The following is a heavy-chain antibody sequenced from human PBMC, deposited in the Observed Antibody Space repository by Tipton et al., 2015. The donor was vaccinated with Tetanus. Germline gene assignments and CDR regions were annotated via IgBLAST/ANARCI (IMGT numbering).Heavy chain of an antibody. V-gene: IGHV4-59*01. CDR2: IYYSGST. J-gene: IGHJ4*02. D-gene: IGHD5-18*01. Sequence: TLSLTCTVSGGSISSYYWSWIRQPPGKGLEWIGYIYYSGSTNYNPSLKSRVTISVDTSKNQFYLQLSSVTAADTAVYFCARASQRTFEFWGQGTLVAVSS. CDR1: GGSISSYY. CDR3: ARASQRTFEF.